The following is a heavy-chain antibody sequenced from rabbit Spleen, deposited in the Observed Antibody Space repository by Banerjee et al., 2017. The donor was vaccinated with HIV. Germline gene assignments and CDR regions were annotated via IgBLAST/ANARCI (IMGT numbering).Heavy chain of an antibody. CDR3: TRNFNL. Sequence: QSLEESGGGLVQPEGSLALTCKASGVSFTNNYYMCWVRQAPGKGLEWIACIDTGSSGFTYFASWAKGRFTISKTSSTTVTLQMTSLTVADTATYFCTRNFNLWGQGTLVTVS. CDR1: GVSFTNNYY. J-gene: IGHJ4*01. CDR2: IDTGSSGFT. V-gene: IGHV1S40*01.